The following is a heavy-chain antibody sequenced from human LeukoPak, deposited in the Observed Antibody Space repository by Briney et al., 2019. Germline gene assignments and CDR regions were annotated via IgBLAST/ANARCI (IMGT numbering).Heavy chain of an antibody. J-gene: IGHJ4*02. CDR3: ARLEDYYDSSGYFDY. V-gene: IGHV5-51*01. D-gene: IGHD3-22*01. CDR2: IYPGDSDT. Sequence: GESLKISCKGSGYSFTSYWIGWVRQMPGKGLEWMGIIYPGDSDTRYSPSFQGQVTISADKSISTAYLQWSSLKASDTAIYYCARLEDYYDSSGYFDYWGQGTLVTVSS. CDR1: GYSFTSYW.